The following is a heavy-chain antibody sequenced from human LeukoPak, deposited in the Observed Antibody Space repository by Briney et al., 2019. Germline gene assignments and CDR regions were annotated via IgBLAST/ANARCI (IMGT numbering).Heavy chain of an antibody. D-gene: IGHD1-26*01. CDR1: GYTFTGYY. CDR2: INPNSGGT. CDR3: ARDLGWGSYHGY. V-gene: IGHV1-2*02. Sequence: ASVKVSCKASGYTFTGYYMHWVRQAPGQGLEWMGWINPNSGGTNYAQKLQGRVTMTTDTSTSTAYMELRSLRSDDTAVYYCARDLGWGSYHGYWGQGTLVTVSS. J-gene: IGHJ4*02.